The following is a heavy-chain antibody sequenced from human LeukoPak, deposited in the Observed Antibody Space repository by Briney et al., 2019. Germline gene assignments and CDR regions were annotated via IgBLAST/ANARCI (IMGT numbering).Heavy chain of an antibody. CDR1: GFTVSSNY. J-gene: IGHJ3*02. CDR2: IYSGGST. CDR3: ARDWRRAFDI. V-gene: IGHV3-66*01. Sequence: GGSLRLSCAASGFTVSSNYMSWVRQAPGKGLECVSVIYSGGSTYHADSMKGRFTISRDNSKNTLYLQMNSLRAEDTAVYYCARDWRRAFDIWGQGTMVTVSS.